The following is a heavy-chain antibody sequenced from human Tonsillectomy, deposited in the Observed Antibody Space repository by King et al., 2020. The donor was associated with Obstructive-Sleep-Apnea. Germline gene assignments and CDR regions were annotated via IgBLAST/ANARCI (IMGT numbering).Heavy chain of an antibody. CDR1: GYTFTSYG. J-gene: IGHJ2*01. CDR2: ISVYNGNT. CDR3: ARWGSDWPYWYFEL. Sequence: QLVQSAAEVKKPGASVKVSCEASGYTFTSYGISWVRQAPGQGLEWMGWISVYNGNTDYAQTLQDRVTMTADTSTSTAYMELRSLRSDDTAVYYCARWGSDWPYWYFELWGRGTLVTVSS. V-gene: IGHV1-18*04. D-gene: IGHD6-19*01.